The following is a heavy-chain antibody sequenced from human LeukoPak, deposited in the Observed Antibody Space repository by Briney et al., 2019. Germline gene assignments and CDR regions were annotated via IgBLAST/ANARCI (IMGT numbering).Heavy chain of an antibody. Sequence: PGGSLRLSCAASGFTFSSYAMSWVRQAPGKGLEWVSAISGSGGSTYYADSVKGRFTISRDNSKNTLYLQMNSLRAEDTAVYYCAEDGENYYDSSGYYHEYFQHWGQGTLVTVSS. V-gene: IGHV3-23*01. J-gene: IGHJ1*01. D-gene: IGHD3-22*01. CDR1: GFTFSSYA. CDR3: AEDGENYYDSSGYYHEYFQH. CDR2: ISGSGGST.